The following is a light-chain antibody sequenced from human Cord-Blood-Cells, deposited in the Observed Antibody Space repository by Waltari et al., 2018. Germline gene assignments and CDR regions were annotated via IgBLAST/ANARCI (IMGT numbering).Light chain of an antibody. V-gene: IGLV2-23*01. Sequence: QSALTQPASVSGSPGQSITISCTGTSSTVGSYNLVSWYQQHPGKAPKLMIYEGSKRPSGVSNRFSGSKSGNTASPTIAGLQAEDEADYYCCSYAGSSTLVFGGVTKLTVL. CDR2: EGS. CDR3: CSYAGSSTLV. CDR1: SSTVGSYNL. J-gene: IGLJ3*02.